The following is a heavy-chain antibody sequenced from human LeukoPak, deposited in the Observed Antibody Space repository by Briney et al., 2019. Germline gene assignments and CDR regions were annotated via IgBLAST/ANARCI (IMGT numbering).Heavy chain of an antibody. CDR3: AREISYHREMATID. CDR2: VYYSGST. D-gene: IGHD5-24*01. J-gene: IGHJ4*02. CDR1: GGSINSGTYY. V-gene: IGHV4-39*07. Sequence: SETLSLTCTVSGGSINSGTYYWGWIRQPPGKGLEWIGSVYYSGSTYYNPSLKSRVTISVDTSKNQFSLKLSSVTAADTAVYYCAREISYHREMATIDWGQGTLVTVSS.